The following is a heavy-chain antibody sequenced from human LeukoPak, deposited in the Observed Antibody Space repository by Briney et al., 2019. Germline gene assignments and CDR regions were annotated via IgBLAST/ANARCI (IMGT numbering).Heavy chain of an antibody. D-gene: IGHD3-16*02. Sequence: SETLSLTCTVSGGSISSGGYYWSWLRQHPGKGLEWIGYIKYSGSTYYNPSLKSRLTISVDTFKNQFSLKLSSVTAADTAVYYCARASRLGELSLGYWGQGTLVTVSS. J-gene: IGHJ4*02. V-gene: IGHV4-31*03. CDR1: GGSISSGGYY. CDR3: ARASRLGELSLGY. CDR2: IKYSGST.